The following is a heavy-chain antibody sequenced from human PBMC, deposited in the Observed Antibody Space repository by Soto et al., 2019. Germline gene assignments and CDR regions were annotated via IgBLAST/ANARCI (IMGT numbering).Heavy chain of an antibody. CDR3: ARDASNTVATSIYDYDGMDV. V-gene: IGHV1-18*01. J-gene: IGHJ6*02. CDR1: GYTFTSYG. CDR2: ISAYNGNT. D-gene: IGHD5-12*01. Sequence: QVQLVQSGAEVKKPGASVKVSCKASGYTFTSYGISWVRQAPGQGLEWMGWISAYNGNTNYAQKLQGRVTMTTDTATRTAYMELRSLRSDDTAVYYCARDASNTVATSIYDYDGMDVWGQGTTFTVSS.